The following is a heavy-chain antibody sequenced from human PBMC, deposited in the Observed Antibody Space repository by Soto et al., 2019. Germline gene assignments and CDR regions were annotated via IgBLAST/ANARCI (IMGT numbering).Heavy chain of an antibody. CDR2: ISAYTDDP. J-gene: IGHJ5*02. CDR1: GNTFTNFG. Sequence: ASVKVSCKASGNTFTNFGVTWVRQAPGQGLEWMGWISAYTDDPNYAQKFQGRVTMTIDTSTSTAYLDLRSRTSDDTAVYYCARVIPGAEAWFDPWGQGTLVTVSS. D-gene: IGHD2-2*01. CDR3: ARVIPGAEAWFDP. V-gene: IGHV1-18*01.